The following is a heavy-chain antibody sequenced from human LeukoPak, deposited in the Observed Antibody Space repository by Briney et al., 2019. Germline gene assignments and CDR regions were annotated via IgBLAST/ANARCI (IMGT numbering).Heavy chain of an antibody. CDR2: ICYDGSKK. D-gene: IGHD2-15*01. J-gene: IGHJ6*03. Sequence: PGASLKLSCEASGFTFSNYDKHWVRQAPGQGLEWVARICYDGSKKNYADSVKGRFTISRDTSKNTLYMQMNTLRAEGTAVYYCAKDRGGDWSGGRCYYYYYYMDVWGKGTTVTVSS. CDR3: AKDRGGDWSGGRCYYYYYYMDV. V-gene: IGHV3-30*02. CDR1: GFTFSNYD.